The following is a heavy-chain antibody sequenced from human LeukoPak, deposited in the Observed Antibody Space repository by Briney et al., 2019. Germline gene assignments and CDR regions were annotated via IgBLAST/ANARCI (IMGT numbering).Heavy chain of an antibody. V-gene: IGHV3-7*01. D-gene: IGHD1-26*01. CDR1: GLTFRTYW. CDR3: ARDLSGSSY. Sequence: GGSLRLSCAASGLTFRTYWMSWVRQAPGKGLEWVANIKQDGSEKYYVDSVKGRFTISRDNAKNSLYLQMNSLRAEDTAVYYCARDLSGSSYWGQGTLVTVSS. J-gene: IGHJ4*02. CDR2: IKQDGSEK.